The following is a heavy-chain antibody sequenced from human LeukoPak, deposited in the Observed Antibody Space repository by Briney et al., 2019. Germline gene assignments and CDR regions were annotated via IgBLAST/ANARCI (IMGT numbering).Heavy chain of an antibody. Sequence: GGSLTLSCAASGFTFSSYSMNWVRQAPGKGLEWVAYISSSGTTIKYADSVKGRFTISRDNTKNSLYLQMNSLRAEDTAVYYCARSYYYDRSGYTSGAFDIWGQGTMVTVS. J-gene: IGHJ3*02. CDR1: GFTFSSYS. CDR3: ARSYYYDRSGYTSGAFDI. D-gene: IGHD3-22*01. V-gene: IGHV3-48*04. CDR2: ISSSGTTI.